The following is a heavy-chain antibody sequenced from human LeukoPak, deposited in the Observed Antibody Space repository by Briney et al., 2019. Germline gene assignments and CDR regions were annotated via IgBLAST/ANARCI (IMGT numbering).Heavy chain of an antibody. D-gene: IGHD6-13*01. J-gene: IGHJ4*02. CDR1: GFTFSNAW. Sequence: GGSLRLSCAASGFTFSNAWMSWVRQAPGKGLEWVGRIKSKTDDETTDYAAPVKGRFTISRDDSKNTVYLQMNSLKTEDTGVYHCTPGIAEAGTPWGQGTLVTVSS. CDR3: TPGIAEAGTP. V-gene: IGHV3-15*01. CDR2: IKSKTDDETT.